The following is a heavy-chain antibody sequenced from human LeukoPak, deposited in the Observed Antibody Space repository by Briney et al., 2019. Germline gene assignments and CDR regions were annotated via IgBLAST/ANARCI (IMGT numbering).Heavy chain of an antibody. J-gene: IGHJ4*02. D-gene: IGHD2-8*02. CDR3: ARDHWSPPSY. CDR2: IYSGGST. CDR1: GFTVSSNY. Sequence: GGSLRLSCAASGFTVSSNYMSWVRQAPGKGLEWVSVIYSGGSTYYADSVKGRFTISRDNAKNSLYLQMDSLRAEDTAMYYCARDHWSPPSYWGQGTLVTVSS. V-gene: IGHV3-53*01.